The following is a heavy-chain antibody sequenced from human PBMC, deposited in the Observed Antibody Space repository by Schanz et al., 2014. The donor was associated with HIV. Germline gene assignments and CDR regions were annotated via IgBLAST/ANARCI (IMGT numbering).Heavy chain of an antibody. D-gene: IGHD4-17*01. J-gene: IGHJ4*02. CDR2: ISWNSGSR. Sequence: EVQLVESGGGLVQPGRSLRLSCAASGFTFDDYDMHWVRQVPGKGLEWVSSISWNSGSRGYADSVKGRFTISRDNAKNSLYLQMNSLRAEDTALYYCACECDYGGNSCFDYWGQGTLVTVSS. CDR1: GFTFDDYD. CDR3: ACECDYGGNSCFDY. V-gene: IGHV3-9*01.